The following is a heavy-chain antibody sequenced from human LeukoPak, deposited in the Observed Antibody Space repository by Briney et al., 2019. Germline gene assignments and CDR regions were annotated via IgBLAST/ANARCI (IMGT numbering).Heavy chain of an antibody. CDR1: GDFISTYY. V-gene: IGHV4-59*01. CDR2: IDHRGST. J-gene: IGHJ3*02. CDR3: ARSRSGYSYDHAAFEI. Sequence: SETLSLTCTVSGDFISTYYWSWIRQPPGKGLEWIAYIDHRGSTTYNPSLRSRVTTSVDTSRNQFSLKLYSVTAADTAVYYCARSRSGYSYDHAAFEIWGQGTMVTVSS. D-gene: IGHD5-18*01.